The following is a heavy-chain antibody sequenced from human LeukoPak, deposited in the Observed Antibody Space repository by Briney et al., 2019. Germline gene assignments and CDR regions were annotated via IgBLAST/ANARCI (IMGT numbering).Heavy chain of an antibody. J-gene: IGHJ5*02. Sequence: ASVKVSCKASGYTFTGYYMHWVRQAPGQGLEWMGWINPNSGGTNYAQKFQGRVTMTRDTSISTAYMELRSLRSDDTAVYYCARDHTVTSNWFDPWGQGTLVTVSS. CDR3: ARDHTVTSNWFDP. CDR1: GYTFTGYY. V-gene: IGHV1-2*02. D-gene: IGHD4-17*01. CDR2: INPNSGGT.